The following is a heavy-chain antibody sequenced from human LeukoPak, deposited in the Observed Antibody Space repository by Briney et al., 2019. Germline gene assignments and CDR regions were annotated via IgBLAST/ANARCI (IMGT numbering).Heavy chain of an antibody. D-gene: IGHD6-19*01. Sequence: PGGSLSLSCAASGFTFSSYSMNWVRQAPGKGLEWVSSISSSSSYIYYADSVKGRFTISRDNAKNSLYLQMNSLRAEDTAVYYCARGGSGWPTPIDYWGQGTLVTVSS. V-gene: IGHV3-21*01. J-gene: IGHJ4*02. CDR1: GFTFSSYS. CDR3: ARGGSGWPTPIDY. CDR2: ISSSSSYI.